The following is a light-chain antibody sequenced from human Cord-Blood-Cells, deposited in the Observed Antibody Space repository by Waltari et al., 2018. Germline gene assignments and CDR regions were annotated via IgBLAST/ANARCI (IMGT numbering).Light chain of an antibody. CDR3: SSYAGSNNV. J-gene: IGLJ1*01. V-gene: IGLV2-8*01. Sequence: QSALTQPPSASGSPGQSVTISCTGTSSDVGGYNYVSWYQQHPGKAPKLMIYEVSMRPSGVPDRFSGSKSGNTASLTVSGLQAEDEADYYCSSYAGSNNVFGTGTKVTVL. CDR2: EVS. CDR1: SSDVGGYNY.